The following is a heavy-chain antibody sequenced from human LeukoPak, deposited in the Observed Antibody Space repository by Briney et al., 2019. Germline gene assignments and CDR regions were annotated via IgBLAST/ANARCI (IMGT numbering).Heavy chain of an antibody. D-gene: IGHD3-10*01. V-gene: IGHV3-9*01. CDR1: GFTFDDYA. Sequence: GGSLRLSCAASGFTFDDYAMHWVRQAPGKGLEWVSGISWNSGSIGYADSVKGRFTISRDNFKNTLFLQMNSLKAEDRAVYYCAGGGFGEAYYYYYYMDVWGKGTTVTVSS. J-gene: IGHJ6*03. CDR2: ISWNSGSI. CDR3: AGGGFGEAYYYYYYMDV.